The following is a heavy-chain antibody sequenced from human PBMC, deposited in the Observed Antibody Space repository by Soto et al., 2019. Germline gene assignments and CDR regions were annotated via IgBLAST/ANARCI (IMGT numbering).Heavy chain of an antibody. CDR1: GGTFSSYT. CDR3: ARDIVGATGAFDI. V-gene: IGHV1-69*04. J-gene: IGHJ3*02. Sequence: ASVKVSCKASGGTFSSYTISWVRQAPGQGLEWMGRIIPILGIANYAQKFQGRVTMTRDTSTSTVYMELSSLRSEDTAVYYCARDIVGATGAFDIWGQGTMVT. CDR2: IIPILGIA. D-gene: IGHD1-26*01.